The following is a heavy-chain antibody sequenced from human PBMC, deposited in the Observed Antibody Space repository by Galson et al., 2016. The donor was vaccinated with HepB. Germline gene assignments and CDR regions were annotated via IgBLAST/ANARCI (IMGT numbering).Heavy chain of an antibody. CDR3: AHSDYWYDSGGKVDI. D-gene: IGHD2-15*01. Sequence: PALVKPTQTLTLTCTFSGFSLSTSEMCVNWIRQPPGKALEWLALIYWDDDKHYSPSLKSRLTITKDTSKNQVVLTMTNMDPVDTATYYCAHSDYWYDSGGKVDIWGQGTMVIVSS. V-gene: IGHV2-5*08. CDR2: IYWDDDK. CDR1: GFSLSTSEMC. J-gene: IGHJ3*02.